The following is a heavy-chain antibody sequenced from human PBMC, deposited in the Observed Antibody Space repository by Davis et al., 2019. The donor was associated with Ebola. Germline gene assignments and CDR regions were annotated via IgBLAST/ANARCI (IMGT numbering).Heavy chain of an antibody. CDR1: GFTFSSYG. Sequence: GESLKISCAASGFTFSSYGMHWVRQAPGKGLEWVAVISYDGSNKYYADSVKGRFTISRDNSKNTLYLQMNSLRAEDTAVYYCARDRGTVTPYYFDYWGQGTLVTVSS. CDR2: ISYDGSNK. J-gene: IGHJ4*02. D-gene: IGHD4-11*01. V-gene: IGHV3-30*19. CDR3: ARDRGTVTPYYFDY.